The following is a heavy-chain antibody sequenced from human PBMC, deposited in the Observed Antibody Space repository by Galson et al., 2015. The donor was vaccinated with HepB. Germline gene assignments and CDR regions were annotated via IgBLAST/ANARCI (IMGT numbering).Heavy chain of an antibody. Sequence: SVKVSCKASGYSFTTYGFSWVRQAPGRGLEWMGWISGYNGNTHYGEKFQGRVTLTTDTSTSTAYMELRSLRSDDSGIYYCVRETKYCYDVQGNSYYGMDVWGQGTTVTVSS. CDR1: GYSFTTYG. D-gene: IGHD3-22*01. J-gene: IGHJ6*02. CDR3: VRETKYCYDVQGNSYYGMDV. V-gene: IGHV1-18*04. CDR2: ISGYNGNT.